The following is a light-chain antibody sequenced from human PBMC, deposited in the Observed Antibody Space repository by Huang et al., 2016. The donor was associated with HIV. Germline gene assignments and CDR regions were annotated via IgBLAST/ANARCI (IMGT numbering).Light chain of an antibody. CDR1: QSISNN. CDR2: GAS. J-gene: IGKJ3*01. V-gene: IGKV3-15*01. Sequence: ETVMTQSPATLSGSPGEWAALSCRASQSISNNLAWYQQNPGQAPRLLSYGASTRATRISGRFVGSAPARRCTHANNSLQSEDVAVYYCQQYNNWPPAWTFGPGTKVDIK. CDR3: QQYNNWPPAWT.